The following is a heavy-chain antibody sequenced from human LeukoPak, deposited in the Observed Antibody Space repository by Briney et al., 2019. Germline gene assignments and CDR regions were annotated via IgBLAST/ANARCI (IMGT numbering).Heavy chain of an antibody. J-gene: IGHJ4*02. CDR3: ASGLLSSGWYFDY. CDR2: IYYSGST. Sequence: SETLSLTCTVSGGSINNYYWSWIRQPPGKGLEWIGYIYYSGSTNYNPSLKSRVTISVDTSKNQFSLKLSSVTAADMAVYYCASGLLSSGWYFDYWGQGTLVTVSS. CDR1: GGSINNYY. V-gene: IGHV4-59*01. D-gene: IGHD6-19*01.